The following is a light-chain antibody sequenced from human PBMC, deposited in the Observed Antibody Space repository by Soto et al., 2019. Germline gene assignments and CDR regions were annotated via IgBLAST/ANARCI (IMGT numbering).Light chain of an antibody. J-gene: IGLJ2*01. CDR3: CSYVGSSTLA. CDR2: DVD. Sequence: QSALTQPASVAGSPGQSVTISCTGTSSGIGSYNLVSWYQQHPGKVPKLMIYDVDKRPSGISDRFSGSKSGNTASLTSAGLQAEDEADYYCCSYVGSSTLAFGGGTKVTVL. CDR1: SSGIGSYNL. V-gene: IGLV2-23*02.